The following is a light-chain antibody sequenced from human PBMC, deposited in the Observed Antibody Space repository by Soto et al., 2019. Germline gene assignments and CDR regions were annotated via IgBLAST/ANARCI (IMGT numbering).Light chain of an antibody. CDR3: SSYAGSNNLV. J-gene: IGLJ3*02. Sequence: QSALTQPPSASGSPGQSVTISCTGTSSDVGGYNYVSWYQQHPGKAPKLMIYEVTKRPSGVPDRFSGSKSGNTASLTVSGLQGGDEANYFCSSYAGSNNLVFGGGTKLTVL. CDR2: EVT. V-gene: IGLV2-8*01. CDR1: SSDVGGYNY.